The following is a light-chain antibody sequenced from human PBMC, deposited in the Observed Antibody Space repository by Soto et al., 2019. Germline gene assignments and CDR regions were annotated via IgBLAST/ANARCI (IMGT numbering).Light chain of an antibody. CDR1: QSVLYSSNNKNY. CDR3: QQYESTPPT. J-gene: IGKJ2*01. Sequence: DIVMTQSPDSLAVSLGERATINCKSSQSVLYSSNNKNYLAWSHQRPVPPPTLLIYWASTRESGVSDRFSGSGSGTDFTLTITSLQAEDAAVYYGQQYESTPPTFGQGTKSEIK. CDR2: WAS. V-gene: IGKV4-1*01.